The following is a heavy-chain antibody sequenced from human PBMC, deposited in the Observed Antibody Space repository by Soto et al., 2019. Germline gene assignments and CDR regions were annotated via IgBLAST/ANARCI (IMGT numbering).Heavy chain of an antibody. CDR2: ISAYNGNT. J-gene: IGHJ5*02. Sequence: ASVKVSCKASGYTFTSYGISWVRQAPGQGLEWMGWISAYNGNTNYAQKLQGRVTMTTDTSTSTAYMELRSLRSDDTAGYYCAREVDVSSTSCPPNLDAWGQGTLVTVSS. D-gene: IGHD2-2*01. CDR3: AREVDVSSTSCPPNLDA. V-gene: IGHV1-18*01. CDR1: GYTFTSYG.